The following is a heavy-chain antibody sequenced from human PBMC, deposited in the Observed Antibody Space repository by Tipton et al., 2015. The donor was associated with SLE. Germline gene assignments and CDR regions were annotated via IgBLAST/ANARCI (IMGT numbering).Heavy chain of an antibody. D-gene: IGHD6-19*01. Sequence: LRLSCTVSGGSISSGGYYWSWIRQHPGKGLEWIGYIYYSGSTYYNPSLKSRVTISVDTSKNQFSLKLSSVTAADTAVYFCARTVADRFDPWGQGTLVTVSS. CDR2: IYYSGST. V-gene: IGHV4-31*02. J-gene: IGHJ5*02. CDR1: GGSISSGGYY. CDR3: ARTVADRFDP.